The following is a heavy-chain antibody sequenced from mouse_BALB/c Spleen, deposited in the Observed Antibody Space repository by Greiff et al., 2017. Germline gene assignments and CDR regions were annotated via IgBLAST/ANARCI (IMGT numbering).Heavy chain of an antibody. Sequence: EVKLVESGGGLVKPGGSLKLSCAASGFTFSSYAMSWVRQTPEKRLEWVATISSGGSYTYYPDSVKGRFTISRDNAKNTLYLQMSSLRSEDTAMYYCASYYDGSSFAYWGQGTLVTVSA. D-gene: IGHD2-3*01. CDR1: GFTFSSYA. CDR3: ASYYDGSSFAY. J-gene: IGHJ3*01. V-gene: IGHV5-9-3*01. CDR2: ISSGGSYT.